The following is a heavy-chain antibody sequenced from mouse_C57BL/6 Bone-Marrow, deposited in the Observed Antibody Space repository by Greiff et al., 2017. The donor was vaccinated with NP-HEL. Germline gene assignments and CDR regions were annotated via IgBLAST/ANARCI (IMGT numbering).Heavy chain of an antibody. Sequence: QVQLQQPGAELVKPGASVKMSCKASGYIFTSYWITWVKQRPGQGLEWIGDIYPGSGSTNYNEKFKSKATLTVDTSSSTAYMQLSSLTSEDSAVYYCARQGLRRGAFAYWGQGTLVTVSA. V-gene: IGHV1-55*01. CDR3: ARQGLRRGAFAY. CDR1: GYIFTSYW. D-gene: IGHD2-2*01. CDR2: IYPGSGST. J-gene: IGHJ3*01.